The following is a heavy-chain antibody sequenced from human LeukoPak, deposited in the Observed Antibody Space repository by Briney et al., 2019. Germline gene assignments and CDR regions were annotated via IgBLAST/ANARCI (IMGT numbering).Heavy chain of an antibody. CDR2: ISYDGSNK. V-gene: IGHV3-30*18. J-gene: IGHJ4*02. Sequence: GGSLRLSCAASGFTFISYGMHWVRQAPGKGLEWVAVISYDGSNKYYADSVKGRFTISRDNSKNTLYLQMNSLRAEDTAVYYCAKDQAQVPWFGELLAPMTFDYWGQGTLVTVSS. CDR3: AKDQAQVPWFGELLAPMTFDY. CDR1: GFTFISYG. D-gene: IGHD3-10*01.